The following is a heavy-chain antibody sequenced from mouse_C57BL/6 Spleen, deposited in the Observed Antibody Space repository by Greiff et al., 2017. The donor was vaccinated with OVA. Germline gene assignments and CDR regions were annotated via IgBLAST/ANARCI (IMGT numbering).Heavy chain of an antibody. Sequence: QVQLQQPGAELVKPGASVKLSCKASGYTFTSYWMQWVKQRPGQGLEWIGEIDPSDSYTNYNQKFKGKATLTVDTSSSTAYMKLSSLTSEDSAVYYCARRDYGNTFDYWGQGTTLTVSS. J-gene: IGHJ2*01. V-gene: IGHV1-50*01. CDR3: ARRDYGNTFDY. CDR2: IDPSDSYT. CDR1: GYTFTSYW. D-gene: IGHD2-1*01.